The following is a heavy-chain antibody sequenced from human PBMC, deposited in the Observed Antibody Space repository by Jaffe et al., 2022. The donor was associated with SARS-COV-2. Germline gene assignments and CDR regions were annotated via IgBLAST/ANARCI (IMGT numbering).Heavy chain of an antibody. CDR3: AKPPQGYSSSWYFAFDI. D-gene: IGHD6-13*01. V-gene: IGHV3-23*01. CDR2: ISGSGGST. J-gene: IGHJ3*02. CDR1: GFTFSSYA. Sequence: EVQLLESGGGLVQPGGSLRLSCAASGFTFSSYAMSWVRQAPGKGLEWVSAISGSGGSTYYADSVKGRFTISRDNSKNTLYLQMNSLRAEDTAVYYCAKPPQGYSSSWYFAFDIWGQGTMVTVSS.